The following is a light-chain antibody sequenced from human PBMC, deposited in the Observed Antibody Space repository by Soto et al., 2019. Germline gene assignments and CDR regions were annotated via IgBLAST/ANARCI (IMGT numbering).Light chain of an antibody. CDR3: CSYAGTSGV. CDR2: EGS. J-gene: IGLJ1*01. CDR1: SSDVGSYNL. Sequence: QSALTQPASVSGSPGQSITISCTGTSSDVGSYNLVSWYQQHPGKAPKLMIYEGSKRPSGVSNRFSGSKSGNTASLTISGHQAEDEADYYCCSYAGTSGVFGTGTKVTVL. V-gene: IGLV2-23*01.